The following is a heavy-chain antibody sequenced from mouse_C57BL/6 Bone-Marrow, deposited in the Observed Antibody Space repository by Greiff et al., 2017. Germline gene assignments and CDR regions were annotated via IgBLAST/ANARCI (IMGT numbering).Heavy chain of an antibody. V-gene: IGHV5-15*01. CDR1: GFTFSDYG. CDR3: ARTDYCGSSGYAMDY. Sequence: EVMLLQSGGGLVQPGASLKLSCAASGFTFSDYGMAWVRQAPRKGPEWVAFISHLAYSTYYADTVTGRCTISGENAKNTLYLEMSSQTSEDTAMYYCARTDYCGSSGYAMDYWDQGTAVTVSS. J-gene: IGHJ4*01. CDR2: ISHLAYST. D-gene: IGHD1-1*01.